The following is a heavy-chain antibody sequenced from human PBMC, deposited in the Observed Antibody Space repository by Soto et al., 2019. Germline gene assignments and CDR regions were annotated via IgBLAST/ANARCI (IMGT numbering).Heavy chain of an antibody. CDR3: AGWAVGIMIFGVPKDY. CDR2: INHSGST. CDR1: GGSFSGHF. D-gene: IGHD3-3*01. Sequence: SETLSLTCVVAGGSFSGHFWSWIRQPPGKGLEWIGEINHSGSTNYNPSLKSRVTISVDTSKNQFSLRLSSVTAADTAVYYCAGWAVGIMIFGVPKDYWGQGALVTVSS. J-gene: IGHJ4*02. V-gene: IGHV4-34*01.